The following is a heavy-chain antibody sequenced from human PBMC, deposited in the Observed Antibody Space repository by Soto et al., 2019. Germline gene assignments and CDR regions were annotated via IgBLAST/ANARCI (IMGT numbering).Heavy chain of an antibody. CDR3: ARAGIHLAYCGGDCYSYFDY. J-gene: IGHJ4*02. D-gene: IGHD2-21*02. CDR2: INPNSGGT. CDR1: GYTFTGYY. V-gene: IGHV1-2*04. Sequence: GASVKVSCKASGYTFTGYYMHWVRQAPGQGLEWMGRINPNSGGTNYAQKFQGWVTMTRDTSISTAYMELSRLRSDDTAVYYCARAGIHLAYCGGDCYSYFDYWGQGTLVTVSS.